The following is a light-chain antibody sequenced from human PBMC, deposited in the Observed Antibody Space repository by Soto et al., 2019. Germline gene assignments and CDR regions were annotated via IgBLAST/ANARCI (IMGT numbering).Light chain of an antibody. Sequence: QSALTQPASVSGSPGQSITISCTGTSSDVAGYNYVSWYQQHPGKAPKLMIYEVSNRPSGVSNRFSGSKSGNTASLTISGLQAEDEADYYCSSYTISSTYVFGTGTKLTV. J-gene: IGLJ1*01. CDR2: EVS. CDR3: SSYTISSTYV. V-gene: IGLV2-14*01. CDR1: SSDVAGYNY.